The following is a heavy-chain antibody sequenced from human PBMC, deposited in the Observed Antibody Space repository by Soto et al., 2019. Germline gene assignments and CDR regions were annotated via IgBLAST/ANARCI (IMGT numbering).Heavy chain of an antibody. J-gene: IGHJ5*02. V-gene: IGHV4-30-2*01. CDR2: IYPTGST. CDR1: GGSISSGGHS. CDR3: ARGGITVTSVVRFDP. D-gene: IGHD4-17*01. Sequence: QLQLQESGSGLVKPSQTLSLTCGVSGGSISSGGHSWNWIRQPPGKGLEWFGNIYPTGSTYYNPSLKSRVTISVDKSKNQFSLKLNSVTAADTAVYYCARGGITVTSVVRFDPWGQGALVTVSS.